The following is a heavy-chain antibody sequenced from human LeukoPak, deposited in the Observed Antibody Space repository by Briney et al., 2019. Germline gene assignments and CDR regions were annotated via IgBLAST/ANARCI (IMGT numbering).Heavy chain of an antibody. Sequence: SETLSLTCSVSGVSISPEFWSWIRQPAGKGLEWIGRIFTSGSTSYNPSLKSRVTISVDTSKNQFSLKLSSVTAADTAVYYCARHPRGRMAPGGLHWGQGTLVTVSS. CDR1: GVSISPEF. V-gene: IGHV4-4*07. CDR3: ARHPRGRMAPGGLH. D-gene: IGHD1-26*01. J-gene: IGHJ4*02. CDR2: IFTSGST.